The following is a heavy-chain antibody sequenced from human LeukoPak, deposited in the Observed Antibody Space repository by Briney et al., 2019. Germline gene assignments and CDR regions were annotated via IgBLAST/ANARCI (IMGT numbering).Heavy chain of an antibody. CDR1: GGSISSYY. Sequence: SETLSLTCTVSGGSISSYYWSWIRQPAGKGLEWIGRIYTSGSTNYNPSLKSRVTMSVDTSKNQFSLKLSSVTAADTAVYYCARGYRSSTSCYTVPDYWGQGTLVTVSS. J-gene: IGHJ4*02. CDR2: IYTSGST. V-gene: IGHV4-4*07. CDR3: ARGYRSSTSCYTVPDY. D-gene: IGHD2-2*02.